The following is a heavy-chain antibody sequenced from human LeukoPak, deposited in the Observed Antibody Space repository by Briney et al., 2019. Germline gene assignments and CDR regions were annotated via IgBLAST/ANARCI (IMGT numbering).Heavy chain of an antibody. V-gene: IGHV3-7*01. CDR2: IKPDGSEK. Sequence: GGSLRLSRAASGFTFSSYWMSWVRQAPGKGLEWVANIKPDGSEKYCVGSVKGRFTISRDNAKNSLYLQMNSLRAEDTAVYYCARGDFDDYGDYVDAFEFWGQGTMVTVSA. CDR3: ARGDFDDYGDYVDAFEF. J-gene: IGHJ3*01. D-gene: IGHD4-17*01. CDR1: GFTFSSYW.